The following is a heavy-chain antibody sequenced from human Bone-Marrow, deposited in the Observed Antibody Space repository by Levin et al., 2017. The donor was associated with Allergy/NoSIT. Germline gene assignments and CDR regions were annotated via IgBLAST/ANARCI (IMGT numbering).Heavy chain of an antibody. J-gene: IGHJ6*02. CDR1: GFNFSTYN. Sequence: PWASVKVSCAASGFNFSTYNMNWVRQAPGKGLEWVSSITRSSDYMYYADSVKGRFTISRDNAKNSLFLQMNSLRVDDTAVYYCAKDRTYGILWNYGMDVWGQGTTVTVSS. V-gene: IGHV3-21*01. D-gene: IGHD4-17*01. CDR2: ITRSSDYM. CDR3: AKDRTYGILWNYGMDV.